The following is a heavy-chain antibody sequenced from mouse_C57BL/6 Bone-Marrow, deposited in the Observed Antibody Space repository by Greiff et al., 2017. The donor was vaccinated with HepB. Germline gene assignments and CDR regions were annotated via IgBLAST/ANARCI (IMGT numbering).Heavy chain of an antibody. J-gene: IGHJ1*03. D-gene: IGHD1-1*01. V-gene: IGHV7-1*01. CDR1: GFTFSDFY. Sequence: EVMLVESGGGLVQSGRSLRLSCATSGFTFSDFYMEWVRQAPGKGLEWIAASRNKANDYTTEYSASVKGRFIVSRDTSQSILYLQMNALRAEDTAIYYGARDATVVAYWYFDVWGTGTTVTVSS. CDR2: SRNKANDYTT. CDR3: ARDATVVAYWYFDV.